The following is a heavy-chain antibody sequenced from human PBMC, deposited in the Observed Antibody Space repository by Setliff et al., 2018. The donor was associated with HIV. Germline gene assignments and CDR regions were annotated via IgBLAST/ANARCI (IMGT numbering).Heavy chain of an antibody. CDR2: IYPSNGDT. CDR1: GYAFTSNY. D-gene: IGHD4-17*01. CDR3: TKRTVPTGGFQH. J-gene: IGHJ1*01. V-gene: IGHV1-46*01. Sequence: GASVKVSCKASGYAFTSNYIHWVRQAPGQGLEWMALIYPSNGDTTYAQSFQGRVTMTLDTSTSTVYMELSSLRAEDTAVYYCTKRTVPTGGFQHWGQGTLVTVSS.